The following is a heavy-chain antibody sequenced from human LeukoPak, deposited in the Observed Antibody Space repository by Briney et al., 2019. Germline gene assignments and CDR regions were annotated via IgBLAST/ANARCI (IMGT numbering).Heavy chain of an antibody. J-gene: IGHJ4*02. CDR1: GGSISSYY. Sequence: SETLSLTCTVSGGSISSYYWSWLRQPPGKGLEWIGYIYYSGSTNYNPSLKSRVTISVDTSKNQFSLKLSSVTAADTAVYYCARTTVTTIGYYFDYWGQGTLVTVSS. CDR2: IYYSGST. CDR3: ARTTVTTIGYYFDY. D-gene: IGHD4-17*01. V-gene: IGHV4-59*01.